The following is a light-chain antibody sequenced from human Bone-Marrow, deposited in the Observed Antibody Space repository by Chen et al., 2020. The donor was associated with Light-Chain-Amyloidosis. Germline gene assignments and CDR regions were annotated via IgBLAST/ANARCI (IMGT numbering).Light chain of an antibody. CDR3: STYTITNTLV. CDR1: SSDVGGDNH. J-gene: IGLJ1*01. V-gene: IGLV2-14*01. CDR2: EVT. Sequence: QSALTQPASVSGSPGQSITISCPGTSSDVGGDNHVSWYQPHPDKAPKLMIYEVTNRPSWVHDRCSGCKSDTTASLTLSGLQTEDEADYFCSTYTITNTLVVGSGTRVTVL.